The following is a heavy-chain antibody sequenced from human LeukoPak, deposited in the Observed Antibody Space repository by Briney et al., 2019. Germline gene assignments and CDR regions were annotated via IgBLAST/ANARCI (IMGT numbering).Heavy chain of an antibody. CDR1: GYTFTGYY. J-gene: IGHJ2*01. CDR3: ARDRGAYSGYGPYWYFDL. Sequence: ASVKVSCKASGYTFTGYYMHWVRQAPGQGLEWMGWINPNSGGTNYVQKFQGRVTMTRDTSISTAYMELRSLRSDDTAVYYCARDRGAYSGYGPYWYFDLWGRGTLVTVSS. CDR2: INPNSGGT. V-gene: IGHV1-2*02. D-gene: IGHD5-12*01.